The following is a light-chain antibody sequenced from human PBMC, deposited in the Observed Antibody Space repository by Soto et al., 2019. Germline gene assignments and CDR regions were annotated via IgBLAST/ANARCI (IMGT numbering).Light chain of an antibody. V-gene: IGLV2-14*01. CDR2: EVS. CDR1: SSDVGSYDH. J-gene: IGLJ1*01. CDR3: GSWDSSLTANV. Sequence: QSVLTQPASVSGSPGQSITISCSGTSSDVGSYDHVAWYQQFPGKTPKLMIYEVSNRPSGVSSRFSGSKSGNTASLTISGLQAEDEADYYCGSWDSSLTANVFGTGTKVTVL.